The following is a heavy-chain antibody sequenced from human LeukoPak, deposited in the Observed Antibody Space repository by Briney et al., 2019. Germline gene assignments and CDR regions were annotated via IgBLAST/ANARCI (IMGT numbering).Heavy chain of an antibody. D-gene: IGHD1-26*01. CDR3: ARASGIVGAEITYYFDY. Sequence: SETLSLTCTVSGYSISSGYYWSWIRQPPGKGLEWIGYIYYSGSTNYNPSLKSRVTISVDTSKNQFSLKLSSVTAADTAVYYCARASGIVGAEITYYFDYWGQGTLVTVSS. J-gene: IGHJ4*02. CDR2: IYYSGST. V-gene: IGHV4-61*01. CDR1: GYSISSGYY.